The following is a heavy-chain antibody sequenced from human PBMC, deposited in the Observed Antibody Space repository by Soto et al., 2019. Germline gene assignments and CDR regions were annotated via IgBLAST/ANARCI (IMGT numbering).Heavy chain of an antibody. J-gene: IGHJ4*02. CDR1: GFTFSSYS. D-gene: IGHD6-19*01. V-gene: IGHV3-48*02. CDR3: ARGPNTAVAGRFDY. CDR2: ITGGSTI. Sequence: PGGSLRLSCAASGFTFSSYSMNWVRQAPGKGLECVSYITGGSTIYYADSVKGRFTVSRDNAENSLYLQMNSLRDEDTAVYYCARGPNTAVAGRFDYWGQGTLVTVPQ.